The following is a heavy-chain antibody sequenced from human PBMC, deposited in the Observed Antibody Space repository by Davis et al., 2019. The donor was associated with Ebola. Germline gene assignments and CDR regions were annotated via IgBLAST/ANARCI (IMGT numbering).Heavy chain of an antibody. J-gene: IGHJ4*02. CDR2: INHSGST. V-gene: IGHV4-34*01. CDR3: ARVRTLGYCSGGSCYENLGYFDY. D-gene: IGHD2-15*01. CDR1: GGSFSGYY. Sequence: PSETLSLTCAVYGGSFSGYYWSWIRQPPGKGLEWIGEINHSGSTNYNPSLKSRVTISVDTSKNQFSLKLSSVTAADTAVYYCARVRTLGYCSGGSCYENLGYFDYWGQGTLVTVSS.